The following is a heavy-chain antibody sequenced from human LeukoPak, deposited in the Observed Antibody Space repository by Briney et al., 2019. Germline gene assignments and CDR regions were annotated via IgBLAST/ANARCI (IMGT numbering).Heavy chain of an antibody. Sequence: GGSLRPSCAASGFTFDDYGMSWVRQAPGKGLEWVSGINWNGGNTGYADSVKGRFTISRDNAKNSLYLQMNSLRAEDTALYYCARDSAYYYDSRGTGFDYWGQGTLVTVSS. J-gene: IGHJ4*02. CDR3: ARDSAYYYDSRGTGFDY. CDR2: INWNGGNT. D-gene: IGHD3-22*01. V-gene: IGHV3-20*04. CDR1: GFTFDDYG.